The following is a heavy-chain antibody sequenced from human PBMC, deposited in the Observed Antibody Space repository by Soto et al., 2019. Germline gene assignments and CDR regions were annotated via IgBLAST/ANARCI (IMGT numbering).Heavy chain of an antibody. V-gene: IGHV3-30*18. J-gene: IGHJ6*02. CDR1: GFTFSSYG. CDR2: ISFDGGKK. CDR3: AKDHVVVTATARYYYYGLDV. D-gene: IGHD2-15*01. Sequence: GGSLRLSCAASGFTFSSYGMHWVRQAPGKGLEWVAIISFDGGKKFYADSVNGRFTVSRDNSQNTVFLQMNSLRSEDTAVYYCAKDHVVVTATARYYYYGLDVWGQGTTVTVSS.